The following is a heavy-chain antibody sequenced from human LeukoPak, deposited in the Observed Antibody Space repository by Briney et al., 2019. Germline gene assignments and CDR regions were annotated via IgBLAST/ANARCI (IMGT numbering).Heavy chain of an antibody. CDR1: GGTFSSYA. CDR2: IIPIFGIA. D-gene: IGHD6-13*01. J-gene: IGHJ5*02. CDR3: ARYEAAAGNWFDP. Sequence: ASVKVSCTASGGTFSSYAINWVRQAPGQGLEWMGRIIPIFGIANYAQKFQGRVTITADKSTSTAYMELSSLRSEDTAVYYCARYEAAAGNWFDPWGQGTLVTVPS. V-gene: IGHV1-69*04.